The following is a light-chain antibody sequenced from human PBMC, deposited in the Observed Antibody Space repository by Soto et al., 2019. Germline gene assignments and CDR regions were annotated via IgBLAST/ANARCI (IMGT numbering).Light chain of an antibody. V-gene: IGLV2-14*01. CDR1: SSDVGGYGY. Sequence: QSALTQPASVSGSPGQSITISCTGTSSDVGGYGYVSWYQQHPGKVPKLMIFEVFRRPSGISNRFSGSKSGNTASLTISGLQAEDEADYYCCSYTTTSTVVFGGGTKLTVL. J-gene: IGLJ2*01. CDR3: CSYTTTSTVV. CDR2: EVF.